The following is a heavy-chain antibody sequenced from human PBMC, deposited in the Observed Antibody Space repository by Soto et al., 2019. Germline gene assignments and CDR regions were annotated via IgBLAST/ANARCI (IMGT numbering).Heavy chain of an antibody. CDR2: ISYDGSNK. CDR3: ARDGLGYCSGGSCFRFDP. V-gene: IGHV3-30-3*01. D-gene: IGHD2-15*01. CDR1: GFTFSSYA. J-gene: IGHJ5*02. Sequence: QVQLVESGGGVVQPGRSLRLSCAASGFTFSSYAMHWVRQAPGKGLEWVAVISYDGSNKYYADSVKGRFTISRDNSKNPLYLQMNSLRAEDTAVYYCARDGLGYCSGGSCFRFDPWGQGTLVTVSS.